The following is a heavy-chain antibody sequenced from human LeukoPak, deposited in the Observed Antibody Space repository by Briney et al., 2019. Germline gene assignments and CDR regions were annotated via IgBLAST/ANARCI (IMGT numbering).Heavy chain of an antibody. CDR1: GYTFTSYA. CDR3: ARAPPEMSIAARGHWFDP. Sequence: ASVKVSCKASGYTFTSYAMHWVRQAPGQRLEWMGWINAGNGNTKYSQEFQGRVTITRNTSISTAYMELSSLRSEDTAVYYCARAPPEMSIAARGHWFDPWGQGTLVTVSS. CDR2: INAGNGNT. V-gene: IGHV1-3*03. D-gene: IGHD6-6*01. J-gene: IGHJ5*02.